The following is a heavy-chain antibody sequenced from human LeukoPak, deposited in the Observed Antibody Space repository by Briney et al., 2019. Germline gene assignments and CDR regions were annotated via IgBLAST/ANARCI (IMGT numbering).Heavy chain of an antibody. CDR3: AKDSTVTGRIYGMDV. J-gene: IGHJ6*02. CDR1: GFTFSSYG. V-gene: IGHV3-30*02. CDR2: IAYDGSNE. Sequence: GGSLRLSCAASGFTFSSYGIHWVRQAPGKWLEWVATIAYDGSNEFYADSVKGRFTISRDSSKNTLYLQMNSLRAEDTAVYYCAKDSTVTGRIYGMDVWGQGTTVTVSS. D-gene: IGHD4-17*01.